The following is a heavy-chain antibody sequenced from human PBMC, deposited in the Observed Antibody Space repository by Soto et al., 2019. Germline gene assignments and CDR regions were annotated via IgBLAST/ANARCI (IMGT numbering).Heavy chain of an antibody. CDR3: ARGVHYDSSGYYYFY. CDR1: GGTFSTYA. J-gene: IGHJ4*02. Sequence: SVKVSCKASGGTFSTYAIDWVRQAPGQGLEWMGGIIPLFGTAKYAQNFQGRITITADESTNTAYMELRSLRSEDTAVYYCARGVHYDSSGYYYFYWGQGTLVTVSS. CDR2: IIPLFGTA. V-gene: IGHV1-69*13. D-gene: IGHD3-22*01.